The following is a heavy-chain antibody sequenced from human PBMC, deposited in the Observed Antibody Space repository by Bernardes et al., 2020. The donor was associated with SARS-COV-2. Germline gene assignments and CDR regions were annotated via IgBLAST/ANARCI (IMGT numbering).Heavy chain of an antibody. D-gene: IGHD3-3*01. J-gene: IGHJ5*02. CDR1: GGSIRSYY. Sequence: SETLSRTCTVSGGSIRSYYWSWIRQPPGQGLEWIGYIYYSGSTNYNPSLKSRVTISVDTSKNQFSLKLSSVTAADTAVYYCARVHTYYDFWSGYPNWFDPWGQGTLVTVSS. V-gene: IGHV4-59*01. CDR3: ARVHTYYDFWSGYPNWFDP. CDR2: IYYSGST.